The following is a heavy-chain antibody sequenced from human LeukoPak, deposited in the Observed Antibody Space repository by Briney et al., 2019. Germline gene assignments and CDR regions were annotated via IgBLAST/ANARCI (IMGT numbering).Heavy chain of an antibody. J-gene: IGHJ6*02. D-gene: IGHD7-27*01. CDR1: GFTFSDYW. CDR3: TTYKNWVAGDV. CDR2: IKQDGSEE. V-gene: IGHV3-7*01. Sequence: PGGSLTLSCAASGFTFSDYWMSWVRQAPGKGPEWVATIKQDGSEEHYVDSVKVRFTVSKDNARNSLFLQMNSLRVEDTAVYYCTTYKNWVAGDVWGQGTTVSVSS.